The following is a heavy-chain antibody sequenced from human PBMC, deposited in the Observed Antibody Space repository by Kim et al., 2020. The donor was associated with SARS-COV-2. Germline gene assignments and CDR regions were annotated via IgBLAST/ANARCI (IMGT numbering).Heavy chain of an antibody. D-gene: IGHD5-18*01. CDR3: AREGRGYSYGPDY. V-gene: IGHV3-7*03. Sequence: YVQSVKCRFTISRDNAKNSLYLQRNSLRAEDTAVYYCAREGRGYSYGPDYWGQGTLVTVSS. J-gene: IGHJ4*02.